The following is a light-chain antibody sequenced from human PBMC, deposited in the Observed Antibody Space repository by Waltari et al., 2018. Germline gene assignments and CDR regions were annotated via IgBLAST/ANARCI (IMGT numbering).Light chain of an antibody. CDR3: LQDYIYPWT. CDR2: AAS. Sequence: AIQMTQSPSSLSASVGDRVTITCRASQGIRNDLGWYQQKPRKAPKLLISAASTLQSGVPSRFSGSGSGTEFTLTISSLQPEDFATYYCLQDYIYPWTFGQGTKVEIQ. V-gene: IGKV1-6*01. J-gene: IGKJ1*01. CDR1: QGIRND.